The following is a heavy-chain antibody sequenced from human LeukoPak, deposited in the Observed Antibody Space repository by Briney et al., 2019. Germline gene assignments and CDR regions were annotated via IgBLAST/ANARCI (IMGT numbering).Heavy chain of an antibody. CDR2: IKQDGSEK. CDR1: GFTFSTSW. Sequence: GGSLRLSCAASGFTFSTSWMSWVRQAPGKGLEWVANIKQDGSEKYYVDSVKGRFTISRDNAKNSLYLQMNSLRAEDTAVYYCASEETLYYYDSEGAFDIWGQGTMVTVSS. V-gene: IGHV3-7*01. D-gene: IGHD3-22*01. CDR3: ASEETLYYYDSEGAFDI. J-gene: IGHJ3*02.